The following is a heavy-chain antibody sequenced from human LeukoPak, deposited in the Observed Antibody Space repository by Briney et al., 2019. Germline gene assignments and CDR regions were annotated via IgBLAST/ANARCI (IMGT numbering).Heavy chain of an antibody. V-gene: IGHV3-21*01. Sequence: GGSLRLSCAASGFTFSSYSMNWVRQAPGKGLEWVSSISSSSSYIYYADSVKGRFTISRDNAKNSLYLQMNSLRAEDTAVYYCARDRGYYGSGSYLFDYWGQGTLVTVSS. D-gene: IGHD3-10*01. CDR2: ISSSSSYI. CDR1: GFTFSSYS. CDR3: ARDRGYYGSGSYLFDY. J-gene: IGHJ4*02.